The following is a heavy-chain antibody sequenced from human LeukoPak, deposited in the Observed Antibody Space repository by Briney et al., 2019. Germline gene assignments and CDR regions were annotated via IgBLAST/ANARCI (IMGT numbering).Heavy chain of an antibody. J-gene: IGHJ4*02. CDR1: GFTFDDYS. CDR3: ARGSSSYDC. Sequence: GGSLRLSCAASGFTFDDYSMHWVRQVPGKGLEWVSLISWDGGSTYYADSVKGRFTISRDNAKNSLYLQMNSLRAEDTAVYYCARGSSSYDCWGQGTLLTVSS. V-gene: IGHV3-43*01. D-gene: IGHD6-13*01. CDR2: ISWDGGST.